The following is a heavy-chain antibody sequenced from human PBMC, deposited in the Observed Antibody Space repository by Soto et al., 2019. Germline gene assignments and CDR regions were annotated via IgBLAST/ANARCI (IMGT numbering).Heavy chain of an antibody. V-gene: IGHV3-48*03. CDR2: IHASSISNI. J-gene: IGHJ5*02. Sequence: PGGSLRLSCVASGFTLSSYHMDWVRQAPGKGLEWISYIHASSISNIYYADSVKGRFTISRDNAKNSLYLQMDSLRAEDTAVYYCARELIAVAGTNWFDPWGQGTLVTVSS. CDR3: ARELIAVAGTNWFDP. D-gene: IGHD6-19*01. CDR1: GFTLSSYH.